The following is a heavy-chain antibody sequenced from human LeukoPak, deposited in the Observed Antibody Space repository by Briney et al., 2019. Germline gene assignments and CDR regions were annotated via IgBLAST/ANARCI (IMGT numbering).Heavy chain of an antibody. D-gene: IGHD3-10*01. CDR1: GGTFSSYA. Sequence: GASVKVSCKASGGTFSSYAISWVRQAPGQGLEWMGWINPNSGGTNYAQKFQGRVTMTRDTSISTAYMELSRLRSDDTAVYYCAREVEALWFGELNNWFDPWGQGTLVTVSS. CDR2: INPNSGGT. V-gene: IGHV1-2*02. J-gene: IGHJ5*02. CDR3: AREVEALWFGELNNWFDP.